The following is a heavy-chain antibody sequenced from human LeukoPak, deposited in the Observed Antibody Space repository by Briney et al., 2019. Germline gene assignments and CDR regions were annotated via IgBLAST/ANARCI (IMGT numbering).Heavy chain of an antibody. CDR1: GGSISSGVYY. D-gene: IGHD3-22*01. CDR2: IYYSGST. CDR3: ARADYYDSSGLDY. Sequence: SETLSLTCTVSGGSISSGVYYWSWIRQHPGKGLEWIGYIYYSGSTYYNPSLKSRVTISVDTSKNQFSLKLSSVTAADTAVYYCARADYYDSSGLDYWGQGTLVTVSS. J-gene: IGHJ4*02. V-gene: IGHV4-31*03.